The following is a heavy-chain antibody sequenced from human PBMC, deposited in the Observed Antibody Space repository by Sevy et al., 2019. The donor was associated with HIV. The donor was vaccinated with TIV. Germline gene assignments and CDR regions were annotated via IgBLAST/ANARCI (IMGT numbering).Heavy chain of an antibody. J-gene: IGHJ4*01. V-gene: IGHV5-51*01. Sequence: GESLKISCKGSGYSFTXYWIGWVRQMPGKGLEWMGIIYPGXSDTRYSPSFQGQVTISADKSISTAYLQWSSLKASDXAXYYCARLASSYGSGXYRXXXXXXWGXXXLVTVSS. CDR2: IYPGXSDT. CDR1: GYSFTXYW. CDR3: ARLASSYGSGXYRXXXXXX. D-gene: IGHD3-10*01.